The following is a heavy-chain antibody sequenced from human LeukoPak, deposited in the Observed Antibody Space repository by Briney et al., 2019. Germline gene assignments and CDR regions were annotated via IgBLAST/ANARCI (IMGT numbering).Heavy chain of an antibody. CDR3: VKAPRVGGYEPN. Sequence: GGSLRLSCAASGFTFSSYSMNWVRQAPGRGLEWVSSISGGGGSTNYVDSVKGRFTISRDNSKDTLYLQMNSLRVEDTAIYYCVKAPRVGGYEPNWGQGTVVTVSS. CDR1: GFTFSSYS. J-gene: IGHJ4*02. D-gene: IGHD5-12*01. CDR2: ISGGGGST. V-gene: IGHV3-23*01.